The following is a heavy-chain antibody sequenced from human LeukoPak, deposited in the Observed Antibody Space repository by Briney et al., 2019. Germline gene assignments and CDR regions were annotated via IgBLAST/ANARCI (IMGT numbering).Heavy chain of an antibody. V-gene: IGHV1-2*02. CDR3: ATSGGSGSYYIRTFDY. Sequence: ASVKVSCKASGYTFTGYYMHWVRQAPGQGLEWMGWINPNSGRTNYAQKFQGRVTMTRDTSISTAYMELSRLRSDDTAVYYCATSGGSGSYYIRTFDYWGQGTLVTVSS. CDR2: INPNSGRT. J-gene: IGHJ4*02. D-gene: IGHD3-10*01. CDR1: GYTFTGYY.